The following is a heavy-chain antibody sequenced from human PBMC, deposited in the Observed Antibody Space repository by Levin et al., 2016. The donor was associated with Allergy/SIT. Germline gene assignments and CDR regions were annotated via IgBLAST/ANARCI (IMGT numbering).Heavy chain of an antibody. CDR1: GFTFINYA. CDR3: AKGFGLLRGYWYFDL. Sequence: GGSLRLSCAASGFTFINYAMTWVRQAPGKGLEWVSGISASGDSTYYADSVKGRFTISRDNSKNTLSLQMNSLRAEDTAIYYCAKGFGLLRGYWYFDLWGRGTLVTVSA. V-gene: IGHV3-23*01. CDR2: ISASGDST. D-gene: IGHD1-26*01. J-gene: IGHJ2*01.